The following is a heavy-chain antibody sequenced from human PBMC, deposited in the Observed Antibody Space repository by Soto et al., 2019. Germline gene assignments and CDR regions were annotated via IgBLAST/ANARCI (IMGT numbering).Heavy chain of an antibody. D-gene: IGHD2-2*01. CDR3: QLSQRNFDY. CDR1: GYTFTTYA. CDR2: MNPNSGNT. J-gene: IGHJ4*02. V-gene: IGHV1-8*02. Sequence: ASVKVSCKASGYTFTTYAMHWVRQATGQGLEWMGWMNPNSGNTGYAQKFQGRVTMTRNTSISTAYMELSSLRSEDTAVYYCQLSQRNFDYWGQGTLVTVSS.